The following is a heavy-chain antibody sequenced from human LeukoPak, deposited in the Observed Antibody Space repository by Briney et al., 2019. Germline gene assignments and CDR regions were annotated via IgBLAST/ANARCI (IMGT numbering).Heavy chain of an antibody. Sequence: PSETLSLTCTVSGGSISSYYWSWIRQPPGKGLEWIGYIYYSGSTYYNPSLKSRVTISVDTSKNQFSLKLSSVTAADTAVYYCARDGGIGYCSGGSCPGAFDIWGQGTMVTVSS. D-gene: IGHD2-15*01. CDR3: ARDGGIGYCSGGSCPGAFDI. CDR2: IYYSGST. CDR1: GGSISSYY. V-gene: IGHV4-59*12. J-gene: IGHJ3*02.